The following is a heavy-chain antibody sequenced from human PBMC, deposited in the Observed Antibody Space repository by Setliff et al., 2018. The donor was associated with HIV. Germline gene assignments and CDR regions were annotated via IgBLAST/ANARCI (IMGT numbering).Heavy chain of an antibody. CDR1: GYTFTNYD. CDR2: MNPNSGNT. V-gene: IGHV1-8*03. J-gene: IGHJ4*02. Sequence: GASVKVSCKASGYTFTNYDIYWLRQASGQGLEWMGWMNPNSGNTGYAQKFQGRVTITRNTPISTAFMELSSLRSEDTAVYYCARGRPFRGAVAGPAHFAYWGQGTLVTVSS. CDR3: ARGRPFRGAVAGPAHFAY. D-gene: IGHD6-19*01.